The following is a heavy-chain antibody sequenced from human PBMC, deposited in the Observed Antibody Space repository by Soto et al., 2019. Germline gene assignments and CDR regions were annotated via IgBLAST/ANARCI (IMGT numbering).Heavy chain of an antibody. D-gene: IGHD6-13*01. Sequence: EVPLVESGGGLVQPGGSLRLSCAASGFTLSAYTMNWVRQAPGKGLDWISYISSTGDTIYYADSVEGRFTVSRDNARNSLHLQMNSLRAEDTAVYYCASRPYSSSWGVDYWGQGTLVTVAS. J-gene: IGHJ4*02. CDR1: GFTLSAYT. CDR2: ISSTGDTI. CDR3: ASRPYSSSWGVDY. V-gene: IGHV3-48*01.